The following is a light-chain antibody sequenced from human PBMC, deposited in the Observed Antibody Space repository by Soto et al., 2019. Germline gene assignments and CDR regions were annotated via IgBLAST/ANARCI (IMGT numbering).Light chain of an antibody. V-gene: IGKV1-5*03. Sequence: DIRMTHSPSAVSASVGDRVTITCRASQSISSWLAWYQQKPGKAPKLLIYKASSLESGVPSRFSGSGSGTEFTLTISSLQPDDFATYYCQQYNSYSSFGQGTKVDIK. CDR2: KAS. CDR3: QQYNSYSS. J-gene: IGKJ1*01. CDR1: QSISSW.